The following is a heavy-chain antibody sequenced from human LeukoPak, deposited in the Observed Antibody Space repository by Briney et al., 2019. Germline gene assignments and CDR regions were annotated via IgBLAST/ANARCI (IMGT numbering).Heavy chain of an antibody. V-gene: IGHV4-59*01. J-gene: IGHJ4*02. CDR1: GGSISDDY. CDR2: IFYGGDI. CDR3: ARDPDASGAGY. D-gene: IGHD3-10*01. Sequence: PSETLSLTCTVSGGSISDDYWSWIRQPPGKSLEWIGYIFYGGDINYNPSLKSRVTMSVDTSKNQFSLKLSSVTAADTAVYYCARDPDASGAGYWGQGTLVTVSS.